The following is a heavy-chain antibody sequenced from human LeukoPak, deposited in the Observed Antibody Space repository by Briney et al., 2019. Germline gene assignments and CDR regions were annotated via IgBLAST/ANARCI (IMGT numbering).Heavy chain of an antibody. D-gene: IGHD6-19*01. J-gene: IGHJ5*01. Sequence: GGSLRLSCAASGFTFSSYWMSWVRQAPGKGLEWVANINQDGREKYYVGSVKGRFTISRDNAESSVYLQMNSLRAEDTAVYYCAREFRSGYNSRWFDYWGQGTLVTVSS. CDR2: INQDGREK. V-gene: IGHV3-7*01. CDR1: GFTFSSYW. CDR3: AREFRSGYNSRWFDY.